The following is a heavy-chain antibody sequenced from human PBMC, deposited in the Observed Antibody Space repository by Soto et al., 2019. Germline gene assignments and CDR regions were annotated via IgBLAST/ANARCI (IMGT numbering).Heavy chain of an antibody. J-gene: IGHJ6*02. D-gene: IGHD2-15*01. CDR3: AREVVRGMAV. Sequence: QVQLAQSGAEVKKPGATVKVSCKASGYTFTTYDINWVRQATGQGIEWMGWMNPNSGNTGYAPKFQGRVTMTRNTSISTASMELSSGRSEGTTVYYCAREVVRGMAVWGQGTRVTGSS. V-gene: IGHV1-8*01. CDR1: GYTFTTYD. CDR2: MNPNSGNT.